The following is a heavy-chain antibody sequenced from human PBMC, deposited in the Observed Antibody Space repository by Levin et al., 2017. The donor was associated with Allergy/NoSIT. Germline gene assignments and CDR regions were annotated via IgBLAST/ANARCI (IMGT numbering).Heavy chain of an antibody. J-gene: IGHJ3*02. CDR1: GFTFSSYW. CDR3: ERDEVVMVGAGTAVFDI. CDR2: IKQDGSEK. V-gene: IGHV3-7*04. Sequence: GESLKISCAASGFTFSSYWMSWVRQAPGKGLEWVANIKQDGSEKYYVDSVKGRFTISRDNAKNSLSLHMNSLRAEDTAVYYCERDEVVMVGAGTAVFDIWGQGTMVTVSS. D-gene: IGHD2-15*01.